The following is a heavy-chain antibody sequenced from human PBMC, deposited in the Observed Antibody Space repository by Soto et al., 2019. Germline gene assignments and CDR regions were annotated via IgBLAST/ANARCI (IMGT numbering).Heavy chain of an antibody. Sequence: QVQLQESGPGLVKPSQTLSLTCSVSGDYIHVGGYYWTGIRQRPGKGLEWMGYIYYTGKTYYNPSLESRLTMSVDRSKNQCSLRLTSVPAADTAVYFCGRDLTSNANCIDPWGQGTLVTVSS. CDR3: GRDLTSNANCIDP. CDR1: GDYIHVGGYY. D-gene: IGHD2-2*01. V-gene: IGHV4-30-4*01. CDR2: IYYTGKT. J-gene: IGHJ5*02.